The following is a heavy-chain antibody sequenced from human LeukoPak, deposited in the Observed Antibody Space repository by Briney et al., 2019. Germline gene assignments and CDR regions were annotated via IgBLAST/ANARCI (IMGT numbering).Heavy chain of an antibody. CDR2: ISGSGGST. Sequence: GGSLRLSCAASGFTFSNYAMSWVRQAPGKGLEWVSAISGSGGSTYYADSVKGRFTISRDNSKNTLYLQMNSLRAEDTAVYYCAKDGYSYGYTYYFDYWGQGTLVTVSS. D-gene: IGHD5-18*01. CDR3: AKDGYSYGYTYYFDY. J-gene: IGHJ4*02. CDR1: GFTFSNYA. V-gene: IGHV3-23*01.